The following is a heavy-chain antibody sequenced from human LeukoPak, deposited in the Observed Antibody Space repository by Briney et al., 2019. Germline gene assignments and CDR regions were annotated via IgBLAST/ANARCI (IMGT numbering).Heavy chain of an antibody. CDR3: AGSSSWPYYFDY. V-gene: IGHV4-59*11. D-gene: IGHD6-13*01. Sequence: PSETLSLTCTVSGGSISSHYWSWIRQPPGKGLEWIGCIYYSGSTNYNPSLKSRVTISVDTSKNQFSLKLSSVTAADTAVYYCAGSSSWPYYFDYWGQGTLVTVSS. CDR2: IYYSGST. J-gene: IGHJ4*02. CDR1: GGSISSHY.